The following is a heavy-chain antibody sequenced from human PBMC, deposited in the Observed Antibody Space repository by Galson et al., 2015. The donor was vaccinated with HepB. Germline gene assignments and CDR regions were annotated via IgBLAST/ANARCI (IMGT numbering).Heavy chain of an antibody. Sequence: SLRLSCAASGFTFSSYGMHWVRQAPGKGLEWVAVISYDGSNKYYADSVKGRFTISRDNSKNTLYLQMNSLRAEDTAVYYCAKDRKAYNWNDAPAGFDYWGQGTLVTVSS. CDR3: AKDRKAYNWNDAPAGFDY. D-gene: IGHD1-20*01. J-gene: IGHJ4*02. CDR2: ISYDGSNK. CDR1: GFTFSSYG. V-gene: IGHV3-30*18.